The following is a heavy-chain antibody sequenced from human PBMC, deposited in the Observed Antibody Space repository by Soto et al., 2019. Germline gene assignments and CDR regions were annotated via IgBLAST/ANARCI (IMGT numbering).Heavy chain of an antibody. D-gene: IGHD3-22*01. CDR3: ARFGYSTNIGIDY. V-gene: IGHV4-30-2*01. CDR2: IYHSGST. Sequence: PSETLSLTCAVSGGSISSGGYSWSWIRQPPGKGLEWIGYIYHSGSTYYNPSLKSRVTISVDTSKNQFSLKLSSVTAADTAVYYCARFGYSTNIGIDYWGQGTLVTVSS. J-gene: IGHJ4*02. CDR1: GGSISSGGYS.